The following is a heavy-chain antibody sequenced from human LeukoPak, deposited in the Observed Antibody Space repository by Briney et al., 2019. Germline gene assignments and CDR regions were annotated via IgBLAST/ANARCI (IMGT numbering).Heavy chain of an antibody. CDR1: AYTFVTYW. CDR3: ARLYLDCSGDNCAPQSFDY. V-gene: IGHV5-51*01. J-gene: IGHJ4*02. Sequence: AESLKISCQASAYTFVTYWSACLSRMPGKPREGLGIISHGDSQTTYIPSFQGQVTISADMSISSAYLRWSSLKASDPAMYFCARLYLDCSGDNCAPQSFDYWGQGTLVTVSS. D-gene: IGHD2-15*01. CDR2: ISHGDSQT.